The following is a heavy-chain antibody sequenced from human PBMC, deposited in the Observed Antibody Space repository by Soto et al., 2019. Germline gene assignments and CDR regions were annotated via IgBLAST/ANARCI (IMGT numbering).Heavy chain of an antibody. J-gene: IGHJ4*02. V-gene: IGHV3-20*03. CDR3: ARDRNHFGSGSLFDS. D-gene: IGHD3-10*01. Sequence: DSVKGRFTISRDNAKNSLYLQMNSLRVEDTALYYCARDRNHFGSGSLFDSWGQGTLVTVSS.